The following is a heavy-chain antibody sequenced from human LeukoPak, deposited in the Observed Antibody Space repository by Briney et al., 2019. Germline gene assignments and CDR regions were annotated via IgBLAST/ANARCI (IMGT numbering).Heavy chain of an antibody. CDR3: AKAAGYSTIYWFDP. D-gene: IGHD6-13*01. Sequence: SETLSLTCTVSGGSISSYYWSWIRQPPGKGLEWIGYIHYSGTSNYNPSLKSRVTMSVDTSNNQFSLKLNSVAAADTAVYYCAKAAGYSTIYWFDPWGQGTLVTVSS. V-gene: IGHV4-59*01. CDR1: GGSISSYY. CDR2: IHYSGTS. J-gene: IGHJ5*02.